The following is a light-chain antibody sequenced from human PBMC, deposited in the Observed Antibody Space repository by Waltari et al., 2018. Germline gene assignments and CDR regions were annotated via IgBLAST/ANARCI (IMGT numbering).Light chain of an antibody. V-gene: IGKV1-5*03. CDR1: QTISSW. CDR3: QQFNSFPWT. Sequence: DIQMTQSPSSLSASVGARVTITCRASQTISSWLAWYQQKPGKAPKLLIYKASTLESGVPSRFSGSGSGTEFTLTISSLQPGDVATYYCQQFNSFPWTFGHGTKVEIK. J-gene: IGKJ1*01. CDR2: KAS.